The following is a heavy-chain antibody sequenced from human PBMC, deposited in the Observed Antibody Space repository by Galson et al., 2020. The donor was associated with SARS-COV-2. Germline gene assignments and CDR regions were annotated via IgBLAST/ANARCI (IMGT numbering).Heavy chain of an antibody. V-gene: IGHV4-59*01. D-gene: IGHD6-13*01. CDR1: GGSISDYY. CDR2: IYHTGST. J-gene: IGHJ4*02. Sequence: ASENLSPTCTVSGGSISDYYWTWTRQPPGMGLEYIGYIYHTGSTNYSPSLKSRVTIPVDTSKNQFSLKLRSLTAADTAVYYCAGLSSSWYEGFDYWGEGTLGTVSS. CDR3: AGLSSSWYEGFDY.